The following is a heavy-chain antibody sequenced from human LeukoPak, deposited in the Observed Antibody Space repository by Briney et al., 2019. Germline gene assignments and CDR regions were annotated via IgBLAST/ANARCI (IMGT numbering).Heavy chain of an antibody. D-gene: IGHD4-17*01. Sequence: GSVWVSSKASGYTFTSYGISWVRQAPGQGLEWTGWISAYNGNTSYAQRLQGRVTMTTDTSTSTAYMELRSLRSDDTAVYYCARARAYGDYALDYWGQGTLVTVSS. J-gene: IGHJ4*02. V-gene: IGHV1-18*01. CDR3: ARARAYGDYALDY. CDR1: GYTFTSYG. CDR2: ISAYNGNT.